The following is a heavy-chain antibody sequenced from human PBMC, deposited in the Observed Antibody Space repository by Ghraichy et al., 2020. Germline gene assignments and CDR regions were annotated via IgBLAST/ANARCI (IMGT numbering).Heavy chain of an antibody. J-gene: IGHJ3*02. Sequence: GGSLRLSCTASGFTFSSYSMNWVRQTPGKGLEWVSYISTGSTTIYYADSVKGRFTISRDNAKNSLYLQMTSLRDEDTAVYYCARPHIDSSSWHLGAFDIWGQGTMVTVSS. V-gene: IGHV3-48*02. CDR2: ISTGSTTI. CDR1: GFTFSSYS. D-gene: IGHD6-13*01. CDR3: ARPHIDSSSWHLGAFDI.